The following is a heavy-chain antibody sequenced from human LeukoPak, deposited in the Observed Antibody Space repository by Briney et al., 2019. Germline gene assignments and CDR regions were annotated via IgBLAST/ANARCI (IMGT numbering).Heavy chain of an antibody. CDR2: ISSSSSFI. D-gene: IGHD2-2*01. CDR1: GFTFSRYS. J-gene: IGHJ4*02. Sequence: KTGGSLRLSCAASGFTFSRYSMNWVRQAPGKGLEWVSSISSSSSFIYYADSVKGRFTISRDKAKNSLYLQMNSLRAEDTAVYYCARDPPLGYCSSSSCPHLDYWGQGTLVTVSS. CDR3: ARDPPLGYCSSSSCPHLDY. V-gene: IGHV3-21*01.